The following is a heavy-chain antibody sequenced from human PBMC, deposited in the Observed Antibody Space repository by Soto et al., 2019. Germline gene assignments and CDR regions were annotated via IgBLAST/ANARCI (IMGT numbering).Heavy chain of an antibody. Sequence: EASVKVSCKASGGTLGSDAITWVRQAPGQGLEWVGRIIPIFGTTNYAQNLQGRVTISADKSTLTSYMELHSLTSDDTALYYCARDRTDSGYYTNWLDPWGQGTQVTVSS. V-gene: IGHV1-69*06. CDR3: ARDRTDSGYYTNWLDP. D-gene: IGHD3-22*01. J-gene: IGHJ5*02. CDR1: GGTLGSDA. CDR2: IIPIFGTT.